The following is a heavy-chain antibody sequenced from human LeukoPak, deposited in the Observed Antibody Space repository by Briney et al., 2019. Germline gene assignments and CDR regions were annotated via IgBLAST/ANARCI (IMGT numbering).Heavy chain of an antibody. CDR1: GFTFSSYS. J-gene: IGHJ4*02. CDR3: ARDARDPYDFWSGYYDY. Sequence: GGSLRLSCAASGFTFSSYSMNWVRQAPGKGLVWVSSISSSSSYIYYADSVKGRFTISRDNAKNSLYLQMNSLRAEDTAVYYCARDARDPYDFWSGYYDYWGQGTLVTVSS. D-gene: IGHD3-3*01. CDR2: ISSSSSYI. V-gene: IGHV3-21*01.